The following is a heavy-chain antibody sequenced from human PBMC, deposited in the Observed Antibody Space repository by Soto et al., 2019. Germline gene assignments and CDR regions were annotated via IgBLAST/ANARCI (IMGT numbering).Heavy chain of an antibody. V-gene: IGHV3-15*01. CDR2: IKSKTDGGTT. J-gene: IGHJ3*02. D-gene: IGHD3-9*01. CDR3: TRPFTYYDILTGYYGNDAFDI. Sequence: GGSLRLSCAASGFTFSNAWMSWVRQAPGKGLEWVGRIKSKTDGGTTDYAAPVKGRFTISRDDSKNTLYLQMNSLKTEDTAVYYCTRPFTYYDILTGYYGNDAFDIWGQGTMVTVSS. CDR1: GFTFSNAW.